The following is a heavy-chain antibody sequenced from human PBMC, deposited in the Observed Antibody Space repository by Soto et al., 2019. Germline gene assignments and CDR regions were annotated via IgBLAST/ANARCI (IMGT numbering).Heavy chain of an antibody. CDR2: INHSGST. Sequence: SETLSLTCAVYGGSFSGYYWSWIRQPPGKGLEWIGEINHSGSTNYNPSLKSRVTISVDTSKNQFSLKLSSVTAADTAVYYCARGRGSSWYGTRGIYFDYWGQGTLVTVSS. CDR1: GGSFSGYY. J-gene: IGHJ4*02. CDR3: ARGRGSSWYGTRGIYFDY. V-gene: IGHV4-34*01. D-gene: IGHD6-13*01.